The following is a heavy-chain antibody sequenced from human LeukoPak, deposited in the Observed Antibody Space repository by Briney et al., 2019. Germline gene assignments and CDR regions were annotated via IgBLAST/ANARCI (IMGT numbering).Heavy chain of an antibody. V-gene: IGHV5-51*01. CDR3: ARPGYYDSSGYDWFDP. Sequence: GASLQISCEGSGSIFTSYWIGWVRPLPGKGLEWMGIIYPGDSDTRNSPSSQGQVTISADKSITTAYLQWSRLKASDTAMYYCARPGYYDSSGYDWFDPWGQGTLVTVSS. CDR2: IYPGDSDT. D-gene: IGHD3-22*01. CDR1: GSIFTSYW. J-gene: IGHJ5*02.